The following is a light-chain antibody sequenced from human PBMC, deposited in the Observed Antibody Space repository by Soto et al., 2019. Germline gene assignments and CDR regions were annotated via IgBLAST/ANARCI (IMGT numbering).Light chain of an antibody. CDR1: SSDVGGSDF. CDR3: SSYGGSNNVV. CDR2: EVT. Sequence: QSALTQPPSASGSPGQSVSISCTGTSSDVGGSDFVSWYQQHPGKAPKLMIYEVTKRPSGVPDRFSGSRSGYTASLTVSGLQAEDEADYYCSSYGGSNNVVFGGGTKLTVL. V-gene: IGLV2-8*01. J-gene: IGLJ2*01.